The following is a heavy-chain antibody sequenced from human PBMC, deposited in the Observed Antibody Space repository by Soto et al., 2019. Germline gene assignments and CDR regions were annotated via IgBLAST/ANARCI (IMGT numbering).Heavy chain of an antibody. CDR1: GFTFSSYW. CDR3: ARDVETYYYDSRYFDY. CDR2: IKQDGSEK. V-gene: IGHV3-7*01. J-gene: IGHJ4*02. D-gene: IGHD3-22*01. Sequence: EVQLVESGGGLVQPGGSLRLSCAASGFTFSSYWMSWVRQAPGKGLEWVANIKQDGSEKYYVDSVKGRFTISRDNAKNSLYLQMNSLRAEDTAVYYCARDVETYYYDSRYFDYWGQGTLVTVSS.